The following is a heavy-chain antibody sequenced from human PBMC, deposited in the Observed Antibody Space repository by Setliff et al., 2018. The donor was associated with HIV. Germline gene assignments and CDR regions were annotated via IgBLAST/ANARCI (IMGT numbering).Heavy chain of an antibody. Sequence: SVKVSCKASGGTFSSYAISWVRQAPGQGLEWMGGIIPIFGTANYAQKFQGRVTITTDESTSTAYMELSSLRSEDTAVYYCALLWFGELLPYNFDYWGQGTLVTVS. CDR2: IIPIFGTA. V-gene: IGHV1-69*05. CDR1: GGTFSSYA. D-gene: IGHD3-10*01. CDR3: ALLWFGELLPYNFDY. J-gene: IGHJ4*02.